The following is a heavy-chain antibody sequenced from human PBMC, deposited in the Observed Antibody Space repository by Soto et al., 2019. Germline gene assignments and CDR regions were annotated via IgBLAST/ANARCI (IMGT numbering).Heavy chain of an antibody. CDR2: INHSGNT. J-gene: IGHJ5*02. D-gene: IGHD2-21*01. Sequence: QVHLQQWGAGLLKPSETLSLTCAVYGASLSDNYCNWLRQPPGKGLEWIGEINHSGNTNYNPSLRRWVHLSIEPFKNPLSLDPRSVSAGDPGVYYCGRGRGEFDAWGQGTPVTVSS. CDR1: GASLSDNY. CDR3: GRGRGEFDA. V-gene: IGHV4-34*01.